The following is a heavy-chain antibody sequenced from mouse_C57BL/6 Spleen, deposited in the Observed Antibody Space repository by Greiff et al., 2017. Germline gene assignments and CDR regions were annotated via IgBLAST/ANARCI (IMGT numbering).Heavy chain of an antibody. J-gene: IGHJ1*03. CDR3: ASITTVEDCDV. D-gene: IGHD1-1*01. Sequence: QVQLQQSGPELVKPGASVQISCKASGYSFTSYYIHWVKQRPGQGLEWIGWIYPGSGNTKYNEKFKGKATLTADTSSSTAYMQLSSLTSEDSAVYNCASITTVEDCDVWGTGTTVTVSS. CDR2: IYPGSGNT. CDR1: GYSFTSYY. V-gene: IGHV1-66*01.